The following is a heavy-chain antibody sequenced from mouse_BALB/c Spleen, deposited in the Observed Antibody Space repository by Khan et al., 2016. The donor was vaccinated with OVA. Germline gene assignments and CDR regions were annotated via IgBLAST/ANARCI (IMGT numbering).Heavy chain of an antibody. CDR2: IRGGGST. J-gene: IGHJ4*01. Sequence: VQLKESGPGLVAPSQSLSITCTVSGFSLTDYCVSWIRQTPGKGLEWLGVIRGGGSTYYNPALKSRLSIITDNSNRQALLKMSSLQAEDMAMYDSAKGVWSYYFALDYWGQGTSVTVSS. CDR3: AKGVWSYYFALDY. V-gene: IGHV2-6-5*01. CDR1: GFSLTDYC.